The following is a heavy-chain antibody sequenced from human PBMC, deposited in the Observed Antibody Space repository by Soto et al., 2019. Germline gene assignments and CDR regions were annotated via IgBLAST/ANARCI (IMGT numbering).Heavy chain of an antibody. CDR3: ARSSGGNFGIIIEGSNWFDP. Sequence: RASVKVSCKAPRDTFTSYYINWVRQAPGQGLEWMGVINPHGGSTAYAQKFKGRVTLTRDTSASTVYMEVSSLTSEDTAMYYCARSSGGNFGIIIEGSNWFDPWGQGTLVTVSS. J-gene: IGHJ5*02. D-gene: IGHD3-16*01. V-gene: IGHV1-46*01. CDR1: RDTFTSYY. CDR2: INPHGGST.